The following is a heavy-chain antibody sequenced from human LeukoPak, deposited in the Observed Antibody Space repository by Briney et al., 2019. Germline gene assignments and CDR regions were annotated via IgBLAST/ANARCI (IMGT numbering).Heavy chain of an antibody. D-gene: IGHD5-12*01. CDR1: GFTFSSYA. J-gene: IGHJ4*02. CDR2: IYSAGNT. Sequence: PGGSLRLSCAASGFTFSSYAMYWVRQAPGKGLEWVSFIYSAGNTYYADFVKGRFTISRHTSKNTLYLQMNNLRTEDTAVYYCTRDGYSGYHWLNWGQGTLVTVSS. CDR3: TRDGYSGYHWLN. V-gene: IGHV3-53*01.